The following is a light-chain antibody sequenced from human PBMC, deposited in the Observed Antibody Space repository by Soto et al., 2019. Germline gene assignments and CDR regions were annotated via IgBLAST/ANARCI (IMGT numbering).Light chain of an antibody. CDR3: QQYNSYSIT. CDR2: KAS. J-gene: IGKJ5*01. Sequence: DIQMTQSPSTLSASVGDRVTITCRASQSISSWLAWYQQKPGKAPKLLIYKASSLESGVPSRFSGSGSGTEFTLTISSLQPHDFATYYCQQYNSYSITFVQVTRLVIK. CDR1: QSISSW. V-gene: IGKV1-5*03.